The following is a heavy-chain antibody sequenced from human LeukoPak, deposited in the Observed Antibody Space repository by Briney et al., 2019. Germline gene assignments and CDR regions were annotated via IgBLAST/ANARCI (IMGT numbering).Heavy chain of an antibody. D-gene: IGHD2-2*01. Sequence: ASVKVSCKASGYTFTGYYMHWVRQAPGQGLEWMGWINPNSGGTNYAQKFQGRVTMTRDTSISTAYMELSRLRSDDTAVYYRARDIVVVPAARVGRWFDPWGQGTLVTVSS. J-gene: IGHJ5*02. CDR1: GYTFTGYY. CDR2: INPNSGGT. V-gene: IGHV1-2*02. CDR3: ARDIVVVPAARVGRWFDP.